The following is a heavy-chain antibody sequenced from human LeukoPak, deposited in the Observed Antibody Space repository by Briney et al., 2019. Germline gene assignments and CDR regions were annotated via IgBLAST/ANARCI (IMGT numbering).Heavy chain of an antibody. V-gene: IGHV1-2*02. D-gene: IGHD4-23*01. CDR2: INPNSGDT. J-gene: IGHJ4*02. CDR1: GYTFNGYY. CDR3: ARPDGDTGGNYGC. Sequence: ASVKVSCKASGYTFNGYYMHWVRQAPGRGPEWMGWINPNSGDTNYAQKFQGRVTMTRDTSTSTAYMELSRLRSDDTAVYYCARPDGDTGGNYGCWGQGTLVTVSS.